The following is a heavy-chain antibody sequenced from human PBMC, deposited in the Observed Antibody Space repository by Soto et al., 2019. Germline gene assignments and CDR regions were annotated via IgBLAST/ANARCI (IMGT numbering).Heavy chain of an antibody. D-gene: IGHD2-15*01. CDR1: GYTFTSYG. J-gene: IGHJ4*02. CDR3: ARETMGGXCSGGSCYYLTFDY. V-gene: IGHV1-18*01. Sequence: ASVKVSCKASGYTFTSYGISWVRQAPGQGLEWMGWISAYNGNTNYAQKLQGRVTMTTDTSTSTAYMELRSLRSDDTAVYYCARETMGGXCSGGSCYYLTFDYWGQGTLVTVSS. CDR2: ISAYNGNT.